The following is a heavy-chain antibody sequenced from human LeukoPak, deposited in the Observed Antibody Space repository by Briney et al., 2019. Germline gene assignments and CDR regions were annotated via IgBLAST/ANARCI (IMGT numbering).Heavy chain of an antibody. Sequence: PSETLSLTCTVSGGSISNNYWTSIRQPAGKGLEYIGRIYSSGSTHYNPSLKSRVTMSVDTSKNQFSLKLTSVTVADTALYYCARDRGFSSGHGGWFDPWGQGTLVTVSS. CDR3: ARDRGFSSGHGGWFDP. CDR2: IYSSGST. D-gene: IGHD6-19*01. CDR1: GGSISNNY. V-gene: IGHV4-4*07. J-gene: IGHJ5*02.